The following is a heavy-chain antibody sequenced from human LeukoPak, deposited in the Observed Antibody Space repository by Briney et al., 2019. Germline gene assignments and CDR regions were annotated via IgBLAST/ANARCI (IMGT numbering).Heavy chain of an antibody. Sequence: SETLSLTCAVYGVSFSGYYWSWLRHPPGKGLKWIGEINNSGSTNYNTSLKSRVTISVDTSKTQFYLKLSSVTAADTAVYYGARGAGRAARRNNYYCYYMDVWGKGTTVTVSS. CDR1: GVSFSGYY. CDR2: INNSGST. CDR3: ARGAGRAARRNNYYCYYMDV. D-gene: IGHD6-6*01. J-gene: IGHJ6*03. V-gene: IGHV4-34*01.